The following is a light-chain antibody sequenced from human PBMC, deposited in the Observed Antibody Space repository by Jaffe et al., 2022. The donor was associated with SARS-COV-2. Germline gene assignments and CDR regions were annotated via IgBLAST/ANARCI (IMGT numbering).Light chain of an antibody. Sequence: QSALTQPPSASGSPGQSVTISCTGTSSDVGGYNYVSWYQQYPDKAPKLMIYEVSKRPSGVPDRFSGSKSGNTASLTVSGLQAEDEADYYCSSYTGSNNLFVFGTGTKVTVL. CDR3: SSYTGSNNLFV. CDR1: SSDVGGYNY. CDR2: EVS. J-gene: IGLJ1*01. V-gene: IGLV2-8*01.